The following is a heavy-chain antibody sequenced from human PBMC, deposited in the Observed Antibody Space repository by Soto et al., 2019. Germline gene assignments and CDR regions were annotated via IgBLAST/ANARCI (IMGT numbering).Heavy chain of an antibody. CDR3: ARGYRGSSSWLRDYYYYYYMDV. V-gene: IGHV4-61*01. D-gene: IGHD6-13*01. J-gene: IGHJ6*03. CDR1: GGSISSSSYY. Sequence: SETLSLTCTVSGGSISSSSYYWSWIRQPPGKGLEWIGYIYYSGSTNYNPSLKSRVTISVDTSKNQFSLKLSSVTAADTAVYYCARGYRGSSSWLRDYYYYYYMDVWGKGTTVTVSS. CDR2: IYYSGST.